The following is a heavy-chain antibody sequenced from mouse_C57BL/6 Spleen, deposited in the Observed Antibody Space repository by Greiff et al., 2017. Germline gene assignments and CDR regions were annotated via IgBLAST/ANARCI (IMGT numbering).Heavy chain of an antibody. D-gene: IGHD2-4*01. CDR3: ARDGDYDGGFAY. Sequence: QVTLKVSGAELVKPGASVKMSCKASGYTFTTYPIEWMKQNHGKSLEWIGNFHPYNDDTKYNEKFKGKATLTVEKSSSTVYLELSRLTSDDSAVYYCARDGDYDGGFAYWGQGTLVTVSA. CDR2: FHPYNDDT. J-gene: IGHJ3*01. CDR1: GYTFTTYP. V-gene: IGHV1-47*01.